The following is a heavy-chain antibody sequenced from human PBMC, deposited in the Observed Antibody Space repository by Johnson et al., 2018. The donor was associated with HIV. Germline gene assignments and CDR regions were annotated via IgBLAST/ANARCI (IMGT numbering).Heavy chain of an antibody. V-gene: IGHV3-20*04. CDR1: GFTFDDYG. Sequence: VQLVESGGGVVRPGGSLRLSCAASGFTFDDYGMSWVRQAPGKGLEWVSGINWSGDSTGYADSVKGRFTISRGNAKSYLYLRMNSLRAEDTDLYYCACLVGTTGRNDGFDIWGQGTMVTVSS. CDR2: INWSGDST. CDR3: ACLVGTTGRNDGFDI. J-gene: IGHJ3*02. D-gene: IGHD1-26*01.